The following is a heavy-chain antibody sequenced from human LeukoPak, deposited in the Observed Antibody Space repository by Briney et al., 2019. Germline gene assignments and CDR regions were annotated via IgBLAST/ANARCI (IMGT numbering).Heavy chain of an antibody. V-gene: IGHV4-59*01. D-gene: IGHD1-1*01. J-gene: IGHJ3*01. CDR2: IYYSGST. Sequence: SETLSLTCTVSGGSISSYYWNWIRQPPGKGLEWIGYIYYSGSTNYNPSLKSRVTISVDTSKNQFSVRLSSVTAADTAVYYCARETKRQLLGALDIGGQGTMVTVSS. CDR3: ARETKRQLLGALDI. CDR1: GGSISSYY.